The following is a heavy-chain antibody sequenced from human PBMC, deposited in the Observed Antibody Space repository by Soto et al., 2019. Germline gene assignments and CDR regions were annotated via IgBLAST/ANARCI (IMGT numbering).Heavy chain of an antibody. CDR3: ARLVVTPFDYCFDY. J-gene: IGHJ4*02. CDR1: GYSFTIYW. D-gene: IGHD2-15*01. CDR2: IDPSDSYT. V-gene: IGHV5-10-1*01. Sequence: AESLKISCKGSGYSFTIYWISWVRQMPGKGLEWMGRIDPSDSYTNYSPSFQGHVTISADKSISTAYLQWSSLKASDTAMYYCARLVVTPFDYCFDYWGQGTLVTVSS.